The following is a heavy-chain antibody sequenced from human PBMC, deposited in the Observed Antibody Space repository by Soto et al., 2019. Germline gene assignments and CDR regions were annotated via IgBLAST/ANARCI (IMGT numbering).Heavy chain of an antibody. Sequence: QVQLVQSGAEVKKPGSSVKVSCKASGGTLSNYGISWVRQAPGQGLEWMGGIIPVFGKANYAQKFQGRVTITADESTTTVYMDVSSLRSDDTAVYYCARGDATKIVVTTYYGMDVWGQGTTVTVSS. D-gene: IGHD4-17*01. J-gene: IGHJ6*02. V-gene: IGHV1-69*12. CDR2: IIPVFGKA. CDR1: GGTLSNYG. CDR3: ARGDATKIVVTTYYGMDV.